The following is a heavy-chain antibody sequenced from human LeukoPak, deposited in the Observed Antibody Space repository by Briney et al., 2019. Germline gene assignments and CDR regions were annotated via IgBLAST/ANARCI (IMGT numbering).Heavy chain of an antibody. CDR1: GYTFTSYG. J-gene: IGHJ4*02. CDR2: ISAYNGNT. D-gene: IGHD3-3*01. Sequence: ASVKVSCKASGYTFTSYGISWVRQAPGQGLEWMGWISAYNGNTNYAQKLQGRVTMTTDTSTSTAYMELSSLRSEDMAVYYCARGGITIFGVVISHFDYWGQGTLVTVSS. CDR3: ARGGITIFGVVISHFDY. V-gene: IGHV1-18*03.